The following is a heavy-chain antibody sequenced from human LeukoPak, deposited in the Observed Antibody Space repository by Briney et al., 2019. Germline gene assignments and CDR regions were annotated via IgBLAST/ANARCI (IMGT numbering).Heavy chain of an antibody. J-gene: IGHJ6*02. Sequence: ASVKVSCKASGYSFNTDYMHWVRQAPGQGLEWMGIINPSGTSRSYPQKFQGRVTMTRDMSTSTVYMELSSLRSEDTAVYYCARPFTYHYDNSGPLRYYYGMDVWGQGTTVTVSS. CDR3: ARPFTYHYDNSGPLRYYYGMDV. CDR1: GYSFNTDY. CDR2: INPSGTSR. D-gene: IGHD3-22*01. V-gene: IGHV1-46*02.